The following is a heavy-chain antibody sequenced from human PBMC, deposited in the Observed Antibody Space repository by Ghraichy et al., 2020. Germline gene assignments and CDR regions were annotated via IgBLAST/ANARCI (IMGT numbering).Heavy chain of an antibody. D-gene: IGHD6-19*01. Sequence: SETLSLTCTVSGGSISSSSYYWGWIRQPPGKGLEWIGSIYYSGSTYYNPSLKSRVTISVDTSKNQFSLKLSSVTAADTAVYYCARQWLVPIAVWFDPWGQGTLVTVSS. CDR2: IYYSGST. V-gene: IGHV4-39*01. CDR1: GGSISSSSYY. J-gene: IGHJ5*02. CDR3: ARQWLVPIAVWFDP.